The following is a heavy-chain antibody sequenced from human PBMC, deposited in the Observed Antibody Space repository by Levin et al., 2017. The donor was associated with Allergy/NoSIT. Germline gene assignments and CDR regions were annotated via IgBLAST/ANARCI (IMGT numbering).Heavy chain of an antibody. CDR3: ARQVTMVRGQYPGGLQDYFDY. D-gene: IGHD3-10*01. Sequence: GESLKISCKGSGYSFTSYWIGWVRQMPGKGLEWMGIIYPGDSDTRYSPSFQGQVTISADKSISTAYLQWSSLKASDTAMYYCARQVTMVRGQYPGGLQDYFDYWGQGTLVTVSS. V-gene: IGHV5-51*01. CDR2: IYPGDSDT. J-gene: IGHJ4*02. CDR1: GYSFTSYW.